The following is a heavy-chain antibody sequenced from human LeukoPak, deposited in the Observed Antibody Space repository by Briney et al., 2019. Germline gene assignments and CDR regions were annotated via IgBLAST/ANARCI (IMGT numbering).Heavy chain of an antibody. CDR2: ISSDGSRK. CDR1: GFIFSNHG. D-gene: IGHD3-3*01. Sequence: GGSLRLSCAPSGFIFSNHGMHWVRQAPGKGLEWVAVISSDGSRKYYTYSVEGRFTISRDNSKNTLYPQMDSLRAEDTAVYYCARDRAWNYFDSWGQGTLVTVSS. V-gene: IGHV3-30*03. CDR3: ARDRAWNYFDS. J-gene: IGHJ4*02.